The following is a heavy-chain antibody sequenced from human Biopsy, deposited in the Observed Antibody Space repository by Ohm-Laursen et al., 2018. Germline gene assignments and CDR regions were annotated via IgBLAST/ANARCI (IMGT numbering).Heavy chain of an antibody. CDR2: INPKNGDT. V-gene: IGHV1-2*02. CDR1: GYTFTGYY. J-gene: IGHJ4*02. CDR3: ARESNSKRLGD. Sequence: GASVKVSCKASGYTFTGYYIHWVRQAPGQGLEWMGYINPKNGDTNYEQKFRGRVTVTRDTSINTLCVDLSRLTPDDTAVYYCARESNSKRLGDWGQGTLVTVSS. D-gene: IGHD3-16*01.